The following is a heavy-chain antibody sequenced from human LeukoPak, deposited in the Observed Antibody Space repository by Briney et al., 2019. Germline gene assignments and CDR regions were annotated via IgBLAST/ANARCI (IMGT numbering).Heavy chain of an antibody. CDR1: GFTFSSYA. J-gene: IGHJ4*02. Sequence: GGSLRLSCAASGFTFSSYAMSWVRQAPGKGLEWVSAISGSGGSTYYADSVKGRFTISRDNSKNTLYLQMNSLRAEDTAVYYCAKWGMNSFRCCSSTSCSPYFDYWGQGTLVTVSS. V-gene: IGHV3-23*01. CDR3: AKWGMNSFRCCSSTSCSPYFDY. CDR2: ISGSGGST. D-gene: IGHD2-2*01.